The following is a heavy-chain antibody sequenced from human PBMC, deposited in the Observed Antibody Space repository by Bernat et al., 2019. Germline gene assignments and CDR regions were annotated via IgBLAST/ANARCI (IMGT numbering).Heavy chain of an antibody. V-gene: IGHV3-23*01. CDR1: GFTFSSYA. J-gene: IGHJ3*02. D-gene: IGHD2-21*01. CDR3: AKDRIGVACSWGAFDI. Sequence: EVQLLESGGGLVQPGGSLRLSCAASGFTFSSYAMSWVRQAPGKGLEWVSSISGSGGSTYYADSVKGRFTISRDNSKNTLYLQMNSLTAEDTAAYYCAKDRIGVACSWGAFDIWGQGTMVTVSS. CDR2: ISGSGGST.